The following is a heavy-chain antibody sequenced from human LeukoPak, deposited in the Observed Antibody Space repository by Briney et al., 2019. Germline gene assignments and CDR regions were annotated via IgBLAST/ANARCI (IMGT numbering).Heavy chain of an antibody. CDR3: AKAITLVVKDAFDI. D-gene: IGHD3-22*01. V-gene: IGHV3-23*01. CDR2: ISGSGGST. J-gene: IGHJ3*02. CDR1: GFTFSRYW. Sequence: GGSLRLSCAASGFTFSRYWMSWVRQAPGRGLEWVSAISGSGGSTYYADSVKGRFTISRDNSKNTLYLQMSSLRAEDTAVYYCAKAITLVVKDAFDIWGQGTMVTVSS.